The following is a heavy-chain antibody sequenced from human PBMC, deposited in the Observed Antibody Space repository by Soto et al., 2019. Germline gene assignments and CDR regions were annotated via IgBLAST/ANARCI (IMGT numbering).Heavy chain of an antibody. CDR2: INAGNGNT. Sequence: ASVKVSCKASGYTFTSYAMHWVRQAPGQRLEWMGWINAGNGNTKYSQKFQGRVTITRDTSASTAYMELRSLRSDDTAVYYCARDPSYYYDSSGYFDYWGQGTLVTVSS. CDR1: GYTFTSYA. V-gene: IGHV1-3*01. CDR3: ARDPSYYYDSSGYFDY. D-gene: IGHD3-22*01. J-gene: IGHJ4*02.